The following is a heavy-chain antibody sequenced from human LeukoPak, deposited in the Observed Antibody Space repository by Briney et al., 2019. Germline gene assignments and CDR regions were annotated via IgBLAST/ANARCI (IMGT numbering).Heavy chain of an antibody. J-gene: IGHJ4*02. CDR3: ARRIAAAGTDHFLAY. Sequence: GASVKVSCKASGYTFTSYDINWVRQATGQGLEWRGWMNPNSGNTGYAQKFQGRVTMTRNTSIGTAYMELSSLRSEDTAVYYCARRIAAAGTDHFLAYWGQGTLVTVSS. CDR2: MNPNSGNT. D-gene: IGHD6-13*01. CDR1: GYTFTSYD. V-gene: IGHV1-8*01.